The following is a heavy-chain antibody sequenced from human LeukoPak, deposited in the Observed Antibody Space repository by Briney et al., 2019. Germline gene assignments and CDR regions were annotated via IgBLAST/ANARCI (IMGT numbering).Heavy chain of an antibody. V-gene: IGHV1-69*13. Sequence: SVKVSCKASGGTFSSYAISWVRQAPGQGLEWMGGIIPIFGTANYAQKFQGRVTITADESTSTAYMELSSLRSEDTAVYYCARVGSEMATISYYFDYWGQGTLVTVSS. J-gene: IGHJ4*02. CDR3: ARVGSEMATISYYFDY. D-gene: IGHD5-24*01. CDR1: GGTFSSYA. CDR2: IIPIFGTA.